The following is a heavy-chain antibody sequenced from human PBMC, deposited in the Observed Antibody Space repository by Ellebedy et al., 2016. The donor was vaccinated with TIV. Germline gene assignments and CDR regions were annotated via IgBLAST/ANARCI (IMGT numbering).Heavy chain of an antibody. CDR2: IYYSGST. J-gene: IGHJ4*02. Sequence: SETLSLTCTVSGGSISSSSYYWGWIRQPPGKGLEWIGSIYYSGSTYYNPSLKSRVTISVDTSKNQFSLKLSSVTAADTAVYYCARLRGPYYFDYWGQGTLVIVSS. V-gene: IGHV4-39*01. CDR1: GGSISSSSYY. CDR3: ARLRGPYYFDY. D-gene: IGHD3-10*01.